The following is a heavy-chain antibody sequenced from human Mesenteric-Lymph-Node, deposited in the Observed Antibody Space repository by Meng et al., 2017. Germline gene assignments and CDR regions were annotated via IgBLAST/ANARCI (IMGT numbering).Heavy chain of an antibody. V-gene: IGHV3-23*01. Sequence: GESLKISCAASGFTFSSYAMSWVRQAPGKGLEWVSAISGSGGSTYYADSVKGRFTISRDNSKNTLYLQMNSLRAEDTAVYYCAKDRSPLAGPIYYYFDYWGQGTLVTVSS. CDR1: GFTFSSYA. CDR3: AKDRSPLAGPIYYYFDY. CDR2: ISGSGGST. D-gene: IGHD6-19*01. J-gene: IGHJ4*02.